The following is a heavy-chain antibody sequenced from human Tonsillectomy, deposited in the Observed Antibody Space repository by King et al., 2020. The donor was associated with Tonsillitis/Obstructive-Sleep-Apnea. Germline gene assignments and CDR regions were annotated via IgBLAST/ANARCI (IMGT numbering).Heavy chain of an antibody. Sequence: TLKESGPVLVKPTETLTLTCTVSGFSLSNARMGVSWIRQPPAKALEWLAHIFSNDKKSYSTSLKSRLTISEDTSKSQVVLTMTNMDPVDTATYYCARTVKTNYDFWSGYSNYYFDYWGQGTLVTVSS. CDR1: GFSLSNARMG. V-gene: IGHV2-26*01. J-gene: IGHJ4*02. D-gene: IGHD3-3*01. CDR3: ARTVKTNYDFWSGYSNYYFDY. CDR2: IFSNDKK.